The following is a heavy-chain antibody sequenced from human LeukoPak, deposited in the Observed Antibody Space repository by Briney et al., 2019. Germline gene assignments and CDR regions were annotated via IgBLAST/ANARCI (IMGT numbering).Heavy chain of an antibody. J-gene: IGHJ4*02. CDR2: ISYDGSNK. Sequence: GGSLKLSCAASGFTFSSYAMHWVRQAPGKGLEWVAVISYDGSNKYYADSVKGRFTVSRDNSKNTLYLQTNSLRAEDTAVYYCAKRGRGKVGADDYWGQGTLVTVSS. V-gene: IGHV3-30*14. D-gene: IGHD1-26*01. CDR3: AKRGRGKVGADDY. CDR1: GFTFSSYA.